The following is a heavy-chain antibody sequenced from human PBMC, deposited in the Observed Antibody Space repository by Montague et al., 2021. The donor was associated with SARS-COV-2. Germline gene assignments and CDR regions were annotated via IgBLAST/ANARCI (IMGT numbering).Heavy chain of an antibody. V-gene: IGHV4-59*01. CDR2: IYYSGTT. Sequence: SETLSLTCTVSGGPISRNYWNWIRQPPGKGLEWIGYIYYSGTTNCNPSLKSRVTMSVDTSKNQFSLKLNSVTAADTAVYYCAKEREVVRAARTLVAFDLWGQGTMVTVSS. D-gene: IGHD2-2*01. CDR3: AKEREVVRAARTLVAFDL. J-gene: IGHJ3*01. CDR1: GGPISRNY.